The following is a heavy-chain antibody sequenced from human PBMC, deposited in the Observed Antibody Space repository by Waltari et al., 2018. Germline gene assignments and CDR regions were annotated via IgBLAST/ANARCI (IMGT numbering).Heavy chain of an antibody. Sequence: QVQLQQWGAGLLKPSETLSLTCAVYGGSFSGYYWSWIRQPPGKGLEWIGESNHSGRTNYNPSLKSRVTISVDTSKNQFSLKLSSVTAADTAVYYCARQSILGGHYYGMDVWGQGTTVTVSS. J-gene: IGHJ6*02. D-gene: IGHD3-16*01. CDR2: SNHSGRT. CDR1: GGSFSGYY. CDR3: ARQSILGGHYYGMDV. V-gene: IGHV4-34*01.